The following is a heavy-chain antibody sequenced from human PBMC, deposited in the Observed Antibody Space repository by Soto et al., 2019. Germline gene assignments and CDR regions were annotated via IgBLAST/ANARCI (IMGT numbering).Heavy chain of an antibody. D-gene: IGHD3-3*01. CDR1: GFTFSSYW. J-gene: IGHJ3*02. CDR2: INKDGSEK. CDR3: ARDPVPVFGVFIMKQDXFDI. V-gene: IGHV3-7*03. Sequence: GGSLRLSFAASGFTFSSYWMSWVRQAPGKGLEWVSNINKDGSEKYYVDSVKGRFTISRDNSKNSLYLQMNSLRAEDTAVYYCARDPVPVFGVFIMKQDXFDIRGQGTMVXV.